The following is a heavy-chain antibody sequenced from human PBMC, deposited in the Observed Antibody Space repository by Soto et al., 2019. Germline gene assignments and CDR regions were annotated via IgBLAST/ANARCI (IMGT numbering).Heavy chain of an antibody. D-gene: IGHD3-22*01. Sequence: PSETLSLTCTVSGGSISGRSYYWGWIRQSPGKGLEWIGSIYYSGSTYYNPSLKSRVSISVDTSKNQFSMRLISVTAADTAVYYCARLIWYYDDSSGFWSPWGQGTLVTVSS. V-gene: IGHV4-39*01. J-gene: IGHJ5*02. CDR3: ARLIWYYDDSSGFWSP. CDR2: IYYSGST. CDR1: GGSISGRSYY.